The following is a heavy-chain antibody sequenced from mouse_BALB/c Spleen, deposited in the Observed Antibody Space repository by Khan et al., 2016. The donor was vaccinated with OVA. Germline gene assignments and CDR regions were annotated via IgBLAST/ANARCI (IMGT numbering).Heavy chain of an antibody. Sequence: EVQLQEAGPGLVKPSQSPSLTCTVTGYSITSDYAWNWIRQFPGNKLEWMGYISYSGRTRYNPSLKSRISITRDTSKNQLFLQLTSVTTEDTPTYYWAGSVTNTTVVATDFDYWGQSTTLTVSS. CDR1: GYSITSDYA. J-gene: IGHJ2*01. CDR2: ISYSGRT. CDR3: AGSVTNTTVVATDFDY. D-gene: IGHD1-1*01. V-gene: IGHV3-2*02.